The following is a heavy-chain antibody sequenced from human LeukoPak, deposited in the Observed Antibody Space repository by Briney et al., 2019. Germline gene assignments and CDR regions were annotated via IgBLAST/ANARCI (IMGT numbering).Heavy chain of an antibody. Sequence: SETLSLTCADYGGSLRGYSWSWIRQPPGKGLEWIGEINHSGSTNYSPSLKSRVTISVDTSKNRFSLKLSSVTAADTAVYYCARAIRDIVLAPVPRGNDFDIWGQGTMVTVSS. CDR3: ARAIRDIVLAPVPRGNDFDI. D-gene: IGHD2-2*01. V-gene: IGHV4-34*01. J-gene: IGHJ3*02. CDR2: INHSGST. CDR1: GGSLRGYS.